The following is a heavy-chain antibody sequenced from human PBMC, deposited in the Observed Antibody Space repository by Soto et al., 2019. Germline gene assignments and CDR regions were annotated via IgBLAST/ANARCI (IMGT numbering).Heavy chain of an antibody. CDR3: ARVDPWGYSSSWYRVGHWFDP. CDR1: GGSFSGYY. J-gene: IGHJ5*02. Sequence: SETLSLTWAVYGGSFSGYYWSWIRQPPGKGLEWIGEINHSGSTNYNPSLKSRVTRSVDTSKNQFSLKLSSVTAADTAVYYCARVDPWGYSSSWYRVGHWFDPWGQGTLVTVSS. D-gene: IGHD6-13*01. V-gene: IGHV4-34*01. CDR2: INHSGST.